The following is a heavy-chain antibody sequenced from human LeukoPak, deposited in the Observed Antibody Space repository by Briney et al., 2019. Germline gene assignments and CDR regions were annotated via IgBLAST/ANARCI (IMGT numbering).Heavy chain of an antibody. V-gene: IGHV5-51*01. D-gene: IGHD2-21*02. Sequence: GESLKISCKGSGYSFTSYWIGWVRQMPGKGLEWMGIIYPGDSDTRYSPSFQGQVTISADKSISTAYLQWSSLKASDTAMYYCARRPLLVTQGCYYYGMDVWGQGTTVTVSS. CDR3: ARRPLLVTQGCYYYGMDV. J-gene: IGHJ6*02. CDR2: IYPGDSDT. CDR1: GYSFTSYW.